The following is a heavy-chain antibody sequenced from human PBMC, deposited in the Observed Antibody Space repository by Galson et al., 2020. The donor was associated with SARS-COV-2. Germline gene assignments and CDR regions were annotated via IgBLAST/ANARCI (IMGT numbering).Heavy chain of an antibody. CDR2: FDPEDGET. J-gene: IGHJ6*02. V-gene: IGHV1-24*01. D-gene: IGHD6-19*01. CDR1: GYTLTELS. CDR3: ATGIAVAGTEGDFSYYYGMDV. Sequence: ASVKVSCKVSGYTLTELSMHWVRQAPGKGLEWMGGFDPEDGETIYAQKFQGRVTMTEDTSTDTAYMELSSLRSEDTAVYYCATGIAVAGTEGDFSYYYGMDVWGQGTTVTVSS.